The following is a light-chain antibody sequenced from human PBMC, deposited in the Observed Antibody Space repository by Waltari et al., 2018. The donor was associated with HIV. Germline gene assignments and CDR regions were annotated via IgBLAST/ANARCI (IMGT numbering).Light chain of an antibody. CDR2: GAS. Sequence: DIQMTQSPSSLSAAVGDTVTLTCQHSHNVSASLNWYHQKPGKAPKLLVYGASNLEPGVPSRFNASGFGTEFTLSISPLHPDDVGMYFCQHYDYLITFGGGSTVEIK. J-gene: IGKJ4*01. CDR3: QHYDYLIT. V-gene: IGKV1-33*01. CDR1: HNVSAS.